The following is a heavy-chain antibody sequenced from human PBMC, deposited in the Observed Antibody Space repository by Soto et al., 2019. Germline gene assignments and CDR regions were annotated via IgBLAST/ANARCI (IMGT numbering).Heavy chain of an antibody. CDR3: ARHTYLAWFEP. Sequence: SVKVSCKASGGTFSSYAISWFRQARGQGLEWMGGIIPIFGTGNYAKKFQGRVTITADESTSTAYMELSRLRSEDTAVYYCARHTYLAWFEPWGQRTMVTLSS. CDR2: IIPIFGTG. CDR1: GGTFSSYA. V-gene: IGHV1-69*13. J-gene: IGHJ5*02.